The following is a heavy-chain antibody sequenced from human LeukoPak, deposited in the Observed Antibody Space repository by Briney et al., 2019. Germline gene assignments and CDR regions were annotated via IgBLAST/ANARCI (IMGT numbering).Heavy chain of an antibody. CDR1: GFTFSGSA. V-gene: IGHV3-73*01. CDR3: TRAGAAAGTVDY. J-gene: IGHJ4*02. D-gene: IGHD6-13*01. CDR2: IRSKANSYAT. Sequence: QPGGSLRLSCAASGFTFSGSAMHWVRQASGKGLEWVGRIRSKANSYATAYAASVKGRFTISRDDSKNTEYVQMNSLKTEDTAVYYCTRAGAAAGTVDYWGQGTLVTVSS.